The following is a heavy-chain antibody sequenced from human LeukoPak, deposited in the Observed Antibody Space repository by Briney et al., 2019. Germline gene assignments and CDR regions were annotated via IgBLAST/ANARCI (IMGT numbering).Heavy chain of an antibody. CDR3: ARDEGRRWLVLFDY. D-gene: IGHD6-19*01. J-gene: IGHJ4*02. V-gene: IGHV3-21*01. CDR2: ISSSSSYI. CDR1: GFTFSSYS. Sequence: PGGSLRLSCAASGFTFSSYSMNWVRQAPGKGLEWVSSISSSSSYIYYADSVRGRFTISRDNAKNSLYLQMNSLRAEDTAVYYCARDEGRRWLVLFDYWGQGTLVTVSS.